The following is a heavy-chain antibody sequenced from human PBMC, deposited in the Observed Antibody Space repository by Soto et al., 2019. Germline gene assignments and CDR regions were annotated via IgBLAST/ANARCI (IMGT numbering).Heavy chain of an antibody. Sequence: ASVKVSCKASGYTFTSYAMHWVRQAPGQRLEWMGWINAGNGNTKYSQKFQGRVTITRDTSASTAYMELSSLRSEDTAVYYCARDYQASTPFFWSGYYPSDYWGQGSLVTGSS. CDR3: ARDYQASTPFFWSGYYPSDY. CDR1: GYTFTSYA. J-gene: IGHJ4*02. V-gene: IGHV1-3*01. CDR2: INAGNGNT. D-gene: IGHD3-3*01.